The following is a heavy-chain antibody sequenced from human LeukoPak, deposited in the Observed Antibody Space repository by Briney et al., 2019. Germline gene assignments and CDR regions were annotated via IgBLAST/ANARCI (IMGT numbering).Heavy chain of an antibody. CDR1: GGSISSSNYY. J-gene: IGHJ4*02. CDR3: ARFHYGLGIY. Sequence: SETLSLTCTVSGGSISSSNYYWGWIRQPPGKGLEWIGSIYYSGSTYYNPSLKSRVTISVDTSKNQFSLKLSSVTAADTVVYYCARFHYGLGIYWGQGTLVTVSS. CDR2: IYYSGST. V-gene: IGHV4-39*01. D-gene: IGHD3-10*01.